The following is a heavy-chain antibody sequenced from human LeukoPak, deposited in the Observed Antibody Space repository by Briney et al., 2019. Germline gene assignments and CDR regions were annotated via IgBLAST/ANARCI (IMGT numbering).Heavy chain of an antibody. Sequence: GASVKVSCKASGGTFSSYTISWVRQAPGQGLAWMGRIISILGIANYAQKFQGRVTITADKSTSTAYIVLSSLRSEDTAVYYCARARWLGTFDYWGQGTLVTVSS. J-gene: IGHJ4*02. CDR3: ARARWLGTFDY. D-gene: IGHD6-19*01. V-gene: IGHV1-69*02. CDR1: GGTFSSYT. CDR2: IISILGIA.